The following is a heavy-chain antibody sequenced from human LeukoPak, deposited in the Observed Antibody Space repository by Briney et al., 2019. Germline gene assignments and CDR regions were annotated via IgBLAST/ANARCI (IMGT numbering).Heavy chain of an antibody. CDR1: GLTFRSYW. D-gene: IGHD2-15*01. CDR2: INGDGSIA. CDR3: AGVGYCSGSSCRAALLPNWFDP. J-gene: IGHJ5*02. Sequence: GGSLRLSCGASGLTFRSYWMHWVRQVPGKGLMWVSRINGDGSIATYADSVKGRFTISRDNAKNTLFLQMDSLRAEDTAVYYCAGVGYCSGSSCRAALLPNWFDPWGQGTLVTVSS. V-gene: IGHV3-74*03.